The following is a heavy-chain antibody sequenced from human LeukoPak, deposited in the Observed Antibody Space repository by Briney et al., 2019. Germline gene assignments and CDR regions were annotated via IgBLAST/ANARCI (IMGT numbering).Heavy chain of an antibody. V-gene: IGHV1-69*06. CDR2: IIPIFGTA. CDR3: AREGYNWKFDY. J-gene: IGHJ4*02. CDR1: GYTFTGYY. D-gene: IGHD1-20*01. Sequence: SVKVSCKASGYTFTGYYMHWVRQAPGQGLEWMGGIIPIFGTANYAQKFQGRVTITADKSTSTAYMELSSLRSEDTAVYYCAREGYNWKFDYWGQGTLVTVSS.